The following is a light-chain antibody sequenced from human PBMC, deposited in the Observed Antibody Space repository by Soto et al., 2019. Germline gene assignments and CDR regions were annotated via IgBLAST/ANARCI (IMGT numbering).Light chain of an antibody. V-gene: IGLV4-69*01. J-gene: IGLJ7*01. CDR3: NTWGTGSAIVV. Sequence: QSVLTQSPSASASLGASVKLTCTLSSGHSNYAIAWHQQQPEKGPRYLMKVNSGGSHIKGDGIPDRFSGSSSGAERYLFIFSLPSEDAAVYYSNTWGTGSAIVVFGGGTQLTVL. CDR2: VNSGGSH. CDR1: SGHSNYA.